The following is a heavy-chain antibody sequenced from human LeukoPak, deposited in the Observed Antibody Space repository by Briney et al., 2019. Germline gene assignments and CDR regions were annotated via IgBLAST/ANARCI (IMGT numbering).Heavy chain of an antibody. CDR3: ARHDLGGSSPFDY. D-gene: IGHD2-15*01. Sequence: ASVKVSCKTSGYTFTHYYMHWGRQAPGQRLEWMGKINPSGTSTTYAQKFQGRVTMTRDTSTSTDFMELSSLRSEDTAVYYCARHDLGGSSPFDYWGQGTLVTVSS. V-gene: IGHV1-46*01. CDR1: GYTFTHYY. CDR2: INPSGTST. J-gene: IGHJ4*02.